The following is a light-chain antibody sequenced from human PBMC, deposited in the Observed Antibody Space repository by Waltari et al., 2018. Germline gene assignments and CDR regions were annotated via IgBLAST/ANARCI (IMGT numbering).Light chain of an antibody. CDR1: QSLLHSNGYNY. CDR2: LGS. V-gene: IGKV2-28*01. Sequence: DIVMTQSPLSLPVTPGKPAPISCRSSQSLLHSNGYNYLDWYLQKPGQSPQLLIYLGSSRASGVPDRFSGSGSGTDFTLKISRVEAEDVGVYYCMQALQTPWTFGQGTKVEIK. J-gene: IGKJ1*01. CDR3: MQALQTPWT.